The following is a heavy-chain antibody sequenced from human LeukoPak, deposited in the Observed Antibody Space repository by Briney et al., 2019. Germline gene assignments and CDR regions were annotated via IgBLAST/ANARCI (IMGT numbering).Heavy chain of an antibody. J-gene: IGHJ4*02. D-gene: IGHD6-19*01. Sequence: SQTLSLTCTVSGGSISSGGYYWSWIRQHPGKGLEWIGYIYYSGSTYYNPSLKSRVTISVDTSKNQFSLKLSSVTAADTAVYYCAREASGGQYYFDYWGQGTLVTVSS. V-gene: IGHV4-31*03. CDR1: GGSISSGGYY. CDR3: AREASGGQYYFDY. CDR2: IYYSGST.